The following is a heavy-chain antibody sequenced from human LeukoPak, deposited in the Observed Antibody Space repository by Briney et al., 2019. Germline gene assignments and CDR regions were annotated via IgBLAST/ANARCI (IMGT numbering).Heavy chain of an antibody. CDR3: ARGWGNIRTTGSSFDN. D-gene: IGHD7-27*01. Sequence: GGSLRLSCAASGFTFTSYDMHWVRQAPGKGLEWVAFIRYDGSNKYYADSVKGRFTISRDNSKNTLYLQMNSLRAEDTAVYYCARGWGNIRTTGSSFDNWGQGTLVTVSS. J-gene: IGHJ4*02. V-gene: IGHV3-30*02. CDR2: IRYDGSNK. CDR1: GFTFTSYD.